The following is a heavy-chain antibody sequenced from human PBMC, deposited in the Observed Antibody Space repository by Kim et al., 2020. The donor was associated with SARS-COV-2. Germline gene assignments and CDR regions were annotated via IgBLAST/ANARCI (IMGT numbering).Heavy chain of an antibody. J-gene: IGHJ4*02. CDR2: IIPIFGIA. D-gene: IGHD2-15*01. V-gene: IGHV1-69*04. Sequence: SVKVSCKASGGTFSSYAISWVRQAPGQGLEWMGRIIPIFGIANYAQKFQGRVTITADKSTSTAYMELSSLRSEDTAVYYCAGGLGCGGGSCYAEHDYWGQGTLVPFSS. CDR3: AGGLGCGGGSCYAEHDY. CDR1: GGTFSSYA.